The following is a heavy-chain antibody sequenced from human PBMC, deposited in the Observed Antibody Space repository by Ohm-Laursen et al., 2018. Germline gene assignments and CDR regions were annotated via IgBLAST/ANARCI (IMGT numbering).Heavy chain of an antibody. CDR2: IWYDGSNK. CDR1: GFTFSSYW. J-gene: IGHJ5*02. Sequence: SLRLSCTASGFTFSSYWMHWVRQAPGKGLEWVAVIWYDGSNKYYADSVKGRFTISRDNAKNSLYLQMNSLRAEDTAVYYCARDIEGFDPWGQGTLVTVSS. V-gene: IGHV3-33*08. CDR3: ARDIEGFDP. D-gene: IGHD3-16*02.